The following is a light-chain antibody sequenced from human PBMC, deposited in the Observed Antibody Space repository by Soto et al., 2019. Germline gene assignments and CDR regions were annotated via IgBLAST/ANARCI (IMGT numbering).Light chain of an antibody. CDR3: QQRSVWPWT. Sequence: DIVMTQSPATLSVSPGERATLSCRASQSVTTNLAWYQQTPAQAPRLLIYDTSDRASGIPARFSGSGSGTDFTLTISSLEPEDFAVFYCQQRSVWPWTFGQGTKVDIK. V-gene: IGKV3-11*01. J-gene: IGKJ1*01. CDR2: DTS. CDR1: QSVTTN.